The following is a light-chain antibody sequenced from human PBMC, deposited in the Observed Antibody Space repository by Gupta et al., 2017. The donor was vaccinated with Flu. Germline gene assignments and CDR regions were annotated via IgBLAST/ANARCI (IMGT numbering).Light chain of an antibody. Sequence: SLVLIQPPSVSVARGQTARITCGGSNIRLESVHWYQQKPGQAPVLVCYDDTDRPSGIPERFSGSNSGSTATLTINRVEAGDEADYYCQVWDTDSDHAVFGGGTKLTVV. J-gene: IGLJ2*01. CDR1: NIRLES. CDR2: DDT. V-gene: IGLV3-21*02. CDR3: QVWDTDSDHAV.